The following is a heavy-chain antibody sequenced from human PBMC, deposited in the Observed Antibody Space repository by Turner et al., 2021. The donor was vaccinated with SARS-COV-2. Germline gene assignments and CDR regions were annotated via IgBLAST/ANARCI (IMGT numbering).Heavy chain of an antibody. V-gene: IGHV4-39*01. CDR1: GGSISSSSYY. CDR3: AGERRITMVRGVITYYYGMDV. D-gene: IGHD3-10*01. Sequence: QLQLQASGPGLVKPSETLSLTCTVSGGSISSSSYYWGWIRQPPGKGLEWIGSMYYSGSTYYNPSLKSRVTISVDTSKNQFSLKLSSVTAADTAVYYCAGERRITMVRGVITYYYGMDVWGQGTTVTVSS. CDR2: MYYSGST. J-gene: IGHJ6*02.